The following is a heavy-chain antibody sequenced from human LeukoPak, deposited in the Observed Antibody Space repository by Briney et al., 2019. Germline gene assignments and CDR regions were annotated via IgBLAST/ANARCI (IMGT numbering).Heavy chain of an antibody. D-gene: IGHD3-3*01. Sequence: GGSLRLSCAASGFSFSSYTMNWVRQAPGKGLEWASSISGSSSYIYYADSVKGRFTISRDNAKNSLFLQMNSLRAEDTAVYYCARDRSAEYYFDYWGQGTLVTVSA. CDR2: ISGSSSYI. V-gene: IGHV3-21*01. CDR1: GFSFSSYT. J-gene: IGHJ4*02. CDR3: ARDRSAEYYFDY.